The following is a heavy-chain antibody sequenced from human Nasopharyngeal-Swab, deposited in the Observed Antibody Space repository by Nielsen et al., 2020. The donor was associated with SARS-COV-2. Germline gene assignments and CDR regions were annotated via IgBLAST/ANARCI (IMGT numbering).Heavy chain of an antibody. V-gene: IGHV4-31*02. Sequence: WIRQPPGKGLEWIGYIYRLGGTSYNPSLKSRVTISLDASNNQFSLRLSSVTAVDTAMFYCARGTPFDYWGQGILVTVSS. CDR3: ARGTPFDY. J-gene: IGHJ4*02. CDR2: IYRLGGT. D-gene: IGHD1-1*01.